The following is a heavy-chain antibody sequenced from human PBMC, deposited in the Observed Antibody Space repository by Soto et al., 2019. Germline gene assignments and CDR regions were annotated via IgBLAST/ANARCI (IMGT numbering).Heavy chain of an antibody. CDR1: GGSISSSSYY. J-gene: IGHJ4*02. D-gene: IGHD2-21*02. Sequence: SETLSLTCTVSGGSISSSSYYWGWIRQPPGKGLEWVGSIYYSGSTYYNPSLKSRVTISVDTSKNQFSQKLSSVTAADTALYYCARRRTSVVTQGYFDWGGQGSRVPVSS. CDR3: ARRRTSVVTQGYFDW. CDR2: IYYSGST. V-gene: IGHV4-39*01.